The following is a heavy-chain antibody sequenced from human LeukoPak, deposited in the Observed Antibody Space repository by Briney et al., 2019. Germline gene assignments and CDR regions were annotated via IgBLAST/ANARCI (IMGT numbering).Heavy chain of an antibody. Sequence: GGSLRLSCAASGFTFSSYGMHWVRQAPGKGLEWVAVISYDGSNKYYADSVKGRFTISRDNSKNTLYLQMNSRRAEDTGVYYCAKDPSGKWYLAPGGKGPRVTVSS. CDR2: ISYDGSNK. CDR3: AKDPSGKWYLAP. CDR1: GFTFSSYG. J-gene: IGHJ5*02. D-gene: IGHD2-8*01. V-gene: IGHV3-30*18.